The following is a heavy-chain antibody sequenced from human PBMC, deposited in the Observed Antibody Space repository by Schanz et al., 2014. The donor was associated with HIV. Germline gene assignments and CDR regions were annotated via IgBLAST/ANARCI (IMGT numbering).Heavy chain of an antibody. J-gene: IGHJ5*02. D-gene: IGHD6-13*01. CDR2: IGSGGGYK. V-gene: IGHV3-23*04. Sequence: EVQLVESGGGLVKPGRSLRLSCTASGFTFSDYAMSWVRQAPGKGLEWVSSIGSGGGYKYYADSVNGRFTISRDNSKNTLYLQMNSLRPEDTAVYYCAKDKSRHTYSSSSIFDPWGQGTLVTVSS. CDR3: AKDKSRHTYSSSSIFDP. CDR1: GFTFSDYA.